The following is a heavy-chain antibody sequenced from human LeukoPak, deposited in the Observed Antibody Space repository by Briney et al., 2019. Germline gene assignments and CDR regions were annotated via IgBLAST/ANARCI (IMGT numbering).Heavy chain of an antibody. V-gene: IGHV3-7*04. CDR2: IKQDGSEK. Sequence: GGSLRLSCAASGFTLSSYAMSWVRQAPGKGLEWVANIKQDGSEKYYVDSVKGRFTISRDNAKNSLYLQMNSLRAEDTAVYYCARGPYYYGMDVWGQGTTVTVSS. CDR3: ARGPYYYGMDV. J-gene: IGHJ6*02. CDR1: GFTLSSYA.